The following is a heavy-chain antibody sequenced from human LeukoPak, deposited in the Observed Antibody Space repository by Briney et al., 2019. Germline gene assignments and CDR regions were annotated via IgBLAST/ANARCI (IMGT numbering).Heavy chain of an antibody. Sequence: GGSLRLSCAASGFTFSSYAMHWVRQAPGKGLEWVAVISYDGSNKYYADSVKGRFTISRDNSKNTLYLQMNSLRAEDTAVYYCARDSAPTWYSGYDYYFDYWGQGTLVTVSS. CDR1: GFTFSSYA. CDR3: ARDSAPTWYSGYDYYFDY. CDR2: ISYDGSNK. V-gene: IGHV3-30-3*01. D-gene: IGHD5-12*01. J-gene: IGHJ4*02.